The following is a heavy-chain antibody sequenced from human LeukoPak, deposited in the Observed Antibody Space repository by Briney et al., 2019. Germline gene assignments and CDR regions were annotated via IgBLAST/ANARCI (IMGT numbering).Heavy chain of an antibody. Sequence: SGGSLRLSCAASGSTFSSYGMHWVRQAPGKGPEWVAVISYDGSDKYYADSVKGRFTISRDNSRNTLYLQMNSLRAEDTAVYYCAKDRGLWFGELYRHPDYWGQGTLVTVSS. CDR3: AKDRGLWFGELYRHPDY. D-gene: IGHD3-10*01. J-gene: IGHJ4*02. CDR1: GSTFSSYG. CDR2: ISYDGSDK. V-gene: IGHV3-30*18.